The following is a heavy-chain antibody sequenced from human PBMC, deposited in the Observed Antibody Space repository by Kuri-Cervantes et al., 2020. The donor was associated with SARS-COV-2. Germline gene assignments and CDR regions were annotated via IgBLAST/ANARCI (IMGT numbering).Heavy chain of an antibody. Sequence: GGSLKLSCAASGFTFSSYAMSWVRQAPGKGLEWVSAISGSGGSTYCADSVKGRFTISRDNSKNTLYLQMNSLRAEDTAVYYCARGLSRKPFDYWGQGTLVTVSS. CDR1: GFTFSSYA. CDR2: ISGSGGST. CDR3: ARGLSRKPFDY. V-gene: IGHV3-23*01. J-gene: IGHJ4*02.